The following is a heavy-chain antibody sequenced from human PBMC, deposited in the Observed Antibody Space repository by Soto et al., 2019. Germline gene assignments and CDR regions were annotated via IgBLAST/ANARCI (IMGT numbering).Heavy chain of an antibody. CDR3: ARVNWGEPIKTQLPENWFDP. Sequence: SETLSLTCTVSGGSISSGGYYWSWIRQHPGKGLEWIGYIYYSGSTYYNPSLKSRVTISVDTSKNLFSLKLGSVTAAETAVYYCARVNWGEPIKTQLPENWFDPWGQGTLVTVSS. D-gene: IGHD3-16*01. J-gene: IGHJ5*02. V-gene: IGHV4-31*03. CDR1: GGSISSGGYY. CDR2: IYYSGST.